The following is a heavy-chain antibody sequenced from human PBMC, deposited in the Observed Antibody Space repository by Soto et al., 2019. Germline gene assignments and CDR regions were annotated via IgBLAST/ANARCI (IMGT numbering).Heavy chain of an antibody. CDR3: ARGGLPDDLYNWFDP. CDR2: IYYSGRT. V-gene: IGHV4-59*01. J-gene: IGHJ5*02. CDR1: GDSINSYY. Sequence: QVQLQESGPGLVKPSETLSLTCTVSGDSINSYYWCWIRQSPGKGLEWIGCIYYSGRTNYNPSLKSRLTIAVDTSKNQFSLKLSSVTVADTAVYYGARGGLPDDLYNWFDPWGQGTLVTVSS. D-gene: IGHD4-17*01.